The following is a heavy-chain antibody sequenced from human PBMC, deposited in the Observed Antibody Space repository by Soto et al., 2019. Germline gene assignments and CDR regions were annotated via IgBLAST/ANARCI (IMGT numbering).Heavy chain of an antibody. Sequence: SDTLSLTCXVSCGSISSSSYYWVCIRHPPGKWLDWIGSIYYSGSTYYNPSLKSRVTISVDTSKNQFSLKLSSVTAADTAVYYCARRLPGGYCSGGSCYSYYYYGMDVWGQGTTVTVSS. CDR2: IYYSGST. D-gene: IGHD2-15*01. J-gene: IGHJ6*02. CDR1: CGSISSSSYY. CDR3: ARRLPGGYCSGGSCYSYYYYGMDV. V-gene: IGHV4-39*01.